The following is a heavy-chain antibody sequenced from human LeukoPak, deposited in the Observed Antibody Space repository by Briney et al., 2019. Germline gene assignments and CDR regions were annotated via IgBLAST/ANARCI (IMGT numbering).Heavy chain of an antibody. V-gene: IGHV3-74*01. CDR1: GFTFSGYW. J-gene: IGHJ4*02. D-gene: IGHD6-13*01. CDR2: INSDGSRT. CDR3: ARGYSSSWYDLVDY. Sequence: GGSLRLSCAASGFTFSGYWMHWVRQAPGKGLVWVSRINSDGSRTTYADSVKGRFTISRDNSKNTLYLQMNSLRAEDTAVYYCARGYSSSWYDLVDYWGQGTLVTVSS.